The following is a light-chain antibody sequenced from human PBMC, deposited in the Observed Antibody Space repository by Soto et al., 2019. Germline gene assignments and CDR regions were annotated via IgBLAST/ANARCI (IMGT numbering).Light chain of an antibody. CDR3: QQRHISPYP. CDR2: GAS. V-gene: IGKV1-39*01. Sequence: DLQMTQSPSSLSAAVGDRVTITCRASQSIARFLNWYQQKPGEVPKLLIFGASYLRAGVPSRFSGTESGTHFARTITSLQPEDFATYFCQQRHISPYPFGQGTHL. CDR1: QSIARF. J-gene: IGKJ2*01.